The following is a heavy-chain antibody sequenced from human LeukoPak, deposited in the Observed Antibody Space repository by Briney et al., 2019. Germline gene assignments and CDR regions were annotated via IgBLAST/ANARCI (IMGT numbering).Heavy chain of an antibody. J-gene: IGHJ5*02. CDR2: ISFDGNNK. D-gene: IGHD4-11*01. CDR3: AKDQQSISYSP. V-gene: IGHV3-30*07. CDR1: GFTFSSYS. Sequence: GGSLRLSCAASGFTFSSYSMHWVRQAPGKALEGVGFISFDGNNKYYADSVKRRFTISRDNTKNTLYLQMNSLRVEGTAIYNGAKDQQSISYSPWGQGTRVTVSS.